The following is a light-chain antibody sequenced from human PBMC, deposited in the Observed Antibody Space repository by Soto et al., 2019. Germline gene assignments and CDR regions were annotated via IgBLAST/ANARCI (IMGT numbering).Light chain of an antibody. Sequence: EIVLTQSPGTLSLSPRERATLSCRASQSVSNYLAWFQQKPGQAPRLLIYDASNRATGIPARFSGSGSGTDFTLTISSLEPEDFAVYYCQQRSSWPLLTFGGGTKVEI. CDR2: DAS. V-gene: IGKV3-11*01. CDR1: QSVSNY. J-gene: IGKJ4*01. CDR3: QQRSSWPLLT.